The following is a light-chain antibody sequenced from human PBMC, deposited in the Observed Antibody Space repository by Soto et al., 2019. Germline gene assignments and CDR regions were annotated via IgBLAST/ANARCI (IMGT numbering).Light chain of an antibody. J-gene: IGKJ1*01. CDR3: LQYNNYVWT. V-gene: IGKV1-5*01. Sequence: DIQVTQSPSTLSASVGDRVTITCRASQSISNCLAWYQQKPGKAPNLLIYDASSLESGVPSRFSGSGSGTEFTLTISSLQPDDFATYYCLQYNNYVWTFGQGTKVDIK. CDR1: QSISNC. CDR2: DAS.